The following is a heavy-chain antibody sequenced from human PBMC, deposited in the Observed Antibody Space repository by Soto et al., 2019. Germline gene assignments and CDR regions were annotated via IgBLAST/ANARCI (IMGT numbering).Heavy chain of an antibody. CDR1: NGSLSSNY. CDR2: IYYSGST. Sequence: PSETLSLTCTVSNGSLSSNYWSWIRQSPGKGLEWIGNIYYSGSTNYNPSLKSRVTMSVDTSKNQFTLKLSSVTAADTGVYFCASDMHPGFTKYFDPWGQGSWSP. CDR3: ASDMHPGFTKYFDP. J-gene: IGHJ5*02. V-gene: IGHV4-59*01. D-gene: IGHD2-8*01.